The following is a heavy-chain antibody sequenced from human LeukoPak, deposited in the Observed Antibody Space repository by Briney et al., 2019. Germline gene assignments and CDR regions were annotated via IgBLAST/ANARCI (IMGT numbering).Heavy chain of an antibody. Sequence: SQTLSLTCTVSGGPISSGAYYWTWIRQHPGKGLEWIGYIYYSGSTYYNPSLKSRVTISVDTSKNQFSLNLSSVTAADMAVYYCAREDDYGDYLDYWGQGTLVTVSS. CDR2: IYYSGST. CDR3: AREDDYGDYLDY. CDR1: GGPISSGAYY. J-gene: IGHJ4*02. V-gene: IGHV4-31*03. D-gene: IGHD4-17*01.